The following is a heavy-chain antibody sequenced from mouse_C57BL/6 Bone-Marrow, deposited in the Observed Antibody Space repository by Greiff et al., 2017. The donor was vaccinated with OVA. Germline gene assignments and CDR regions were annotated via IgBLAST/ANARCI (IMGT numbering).Heavy chain of an antibody. V-gene: IGHV5-12*01. CDR1: GFTFSDYY. J-gene: IGHJ4*01. CDR2: ISNGGGST. Sequence: EVHLVESGGGLVQPGGSLKLSCAASGFTFSDYYMYWVRQTPEKRLEWVAYISNGGGSTYYPDTVQGRFTISRDNAKHTLYLQMSRLKSEATAMYYCARQLRVMDYWGQGTSVTVSS. CDR3: ARQLRVMDY.